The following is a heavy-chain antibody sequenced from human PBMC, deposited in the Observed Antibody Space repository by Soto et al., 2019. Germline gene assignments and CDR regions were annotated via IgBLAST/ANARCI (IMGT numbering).Heavy chain of an antibody. D-gene: IGHD3-3*01. CDR2: MNPNSGNT. J-gene: IGHJ6*03. V-gene: IGHV1-8*01. CDR1: GYTFTSYD. Sequence: ASVKVSCKASGYTFTSYDINWVRQATGQGLEWKGWMNPNSGNTGYARKFQGRVTMTRNTSISTAYMELSSLRSEDTAVYYCARGIGDYYYYYYMDVWGKGTTVTVSS. CDR3: ARGIGDYYYYYYMDV.